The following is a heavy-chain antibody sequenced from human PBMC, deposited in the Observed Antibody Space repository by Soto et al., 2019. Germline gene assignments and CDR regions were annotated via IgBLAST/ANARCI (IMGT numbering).Heavy chain of an antibody. CDR1: GGTVSSSR. CDR3: ANRKYGDYAEAFEY. Sequence: LPLSGAGSGGTVSSSRRRSVRQATGKGLEWVSAISGSGGSTYYADSVKGRFTISRDNSKNTLYLQMNSLRAEDTAVYYCANRKYGDYAEAFEYWGQGTLVTVSS. J-gene: IGHJ4*02. D-gene: IGHD4-17*01. V-gene: IGHV3-23*01. CDR2: ISGSGGST.